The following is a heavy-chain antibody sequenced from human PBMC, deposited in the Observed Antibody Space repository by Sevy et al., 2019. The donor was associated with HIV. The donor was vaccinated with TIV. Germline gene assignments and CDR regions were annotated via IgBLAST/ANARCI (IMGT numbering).Heavy chain of an antibody. CDR2: ISYTGNT. Sequence: SETLSLTCTVSGGSISSGNYYWHWIRQPPGKGLEWIGYISYTGNTYYNPSLKSPVTISVDTSNNQFSLRLTSVTAADTAVYYCASDVTENTSSSVWFEPWGQGTLVTVSS. V-gene: IGHV4-30-4*01. J-gene: IGHJ5*02. CDR1: GGSISSGNYY. CDR3: ASDVTENTSSSVWFEP. D-gene: IGHD6-6*01.